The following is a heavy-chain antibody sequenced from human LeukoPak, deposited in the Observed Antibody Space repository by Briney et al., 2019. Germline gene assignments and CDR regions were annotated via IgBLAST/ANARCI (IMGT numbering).Heavy chain of an antibody. CDR2: ISGGGGST. CDR1: GFMFHDYA. J-gene: IGHJ4*02. CDR3: ARESESSGWYDY. V-gene: IGHV3-43*02. D-gene: IGHD6-19*01. Sequence: GGSLRLSCAAPGFMFHDYAIHWVRQAPGKGLEWVSLISGGGGSTFYADSVKGRFTISRDNSKNSLYLQMNSLRSDDTALYYCARESESSGWYDYWGQGTLVTVSS.